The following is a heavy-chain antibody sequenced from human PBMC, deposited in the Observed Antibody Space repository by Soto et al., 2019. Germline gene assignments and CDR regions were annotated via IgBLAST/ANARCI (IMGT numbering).Heavy chain of an antibody. V-gene: IGHV3-23*01. CDR1: GFTFSSYA. CDR2: ISGSGGST. Sequence: GGSLRLSCAASGFTFSSYAMSWVRQAPGKGLEWVSAISGSGGSTYYADSVKGRFTISRDNSKNTLYLQMNSLRAEDTAVYYCAKLGSSSWSPHYYFDYWGQGTLVTVSS. D-gene: IGHD2-2*01. J-gene: IGHJ4*02. CDR3: AKLGSSSWSPHYYFDY.